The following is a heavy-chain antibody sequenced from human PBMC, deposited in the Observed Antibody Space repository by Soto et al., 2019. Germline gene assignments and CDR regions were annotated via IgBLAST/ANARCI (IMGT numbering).Heavy chain of an antibody. D-gene: IGHD3-3*01. Sequence: SETLSITCTFSGGSISSGDYSWSWIRQPPGKGLEWIGYIYYGGSTYYNPSLKSRVTISVDTSKNQFSLKLSSVTAADTAVYYCARSSKYDFWSGYYNFDYWGQGTMVTVSS. CDR1: GGSISSGDYS. V-gene: IGHV4-30-4*01. J-gene: IGHJ4*02. CDR2: IYYGGST. CDR3: ARSSKYDFWSGYYNFDY.